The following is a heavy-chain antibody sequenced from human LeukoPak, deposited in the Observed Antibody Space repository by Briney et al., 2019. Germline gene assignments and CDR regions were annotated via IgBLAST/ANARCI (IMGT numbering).Heavy chain of an antibody. V-gene: IGHV1-18*01. CDR2: ISAYNGNT. Sequence: ASVKVSCKASGGTFSGYAISWVRQAPGQGLEWMGWISAYNGNTNYAQKLQGRVTMTTDTSTSTAYTELRSLRSDDTAVYYCAREDSGNSDDSLDIWGQGTMVTVSS. J-gene: IGHJ3*02. CDR1: GGTFSGYA. CDR3: AREDSGNSDDSLDI. D-gene: IGHD4-23*01.